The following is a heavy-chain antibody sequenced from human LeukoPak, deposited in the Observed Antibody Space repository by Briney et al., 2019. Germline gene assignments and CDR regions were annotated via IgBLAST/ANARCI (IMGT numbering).Heavy chain of an antibody. V-gene: IGHV4-59*11. D-gene: IGHD6-6*01. J-gene: IGHJ5*02. CDR3: ARGGIAARPEAYWFDP. CDR1: GGSISSHY. CDR2: IYYSGST. Sequence: SETLSLTCTVSGGSISSHYWSWIRQPPGKGLEWIGYIYYSGSTNYNPSLKSRVIISVDTSKNQFSLKLSSVTAADTAVYYCARGGIAARPEAYWFDPWGQGTLVTVSS.